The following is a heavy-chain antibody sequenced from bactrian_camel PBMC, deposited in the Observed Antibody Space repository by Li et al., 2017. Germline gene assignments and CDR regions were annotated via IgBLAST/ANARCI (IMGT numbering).Heavy chain of an antibody. CDR3: VTDLFGLIPGFDNY. D-gene: IGHD1*01. CDR1: GFTLSVDA. Sequence: VQLVESGGGLVQPGGSLRLSCAASGFTLSVDAMSWVRQAPEKGPERISGIDSDGANSYYADSVQGRLTISRDNANNTMYLQMNSLMSEDTALYYCVTDLFGLIPGFDNYWGHGTQVTVS. V-gene: IGHV3S31*01. CDR2: IDSDGANS. J-gene: IGHJ4*01.